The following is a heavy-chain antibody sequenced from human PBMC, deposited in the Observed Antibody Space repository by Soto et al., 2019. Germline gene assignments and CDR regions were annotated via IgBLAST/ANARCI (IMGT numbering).Heavy chain of an antibody. CDR1: GFTFSSYD. V-gene: IGHV3-30*18. CDR3: AKTFGSGWTQFFDY. CDR2: ISYDGSNK. J-gene: IGHJ4*02. D-gene: IGHD6-19*01. Sequence: GGSLRLSCGTSGFTFSSYDMHWVRQAPGKGLEWVAVISYDGSNKYYADSVKGRFTISRDNSKNTLYLQVNSLRAEDTAVYYCAKTFGSGWTQFFDYWGQGTLVTVSS.